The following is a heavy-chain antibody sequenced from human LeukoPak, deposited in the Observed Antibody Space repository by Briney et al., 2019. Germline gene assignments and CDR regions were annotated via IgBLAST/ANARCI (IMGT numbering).Heavy chain of an antibody. V-gene: IGHV3-21*01. J-gene: IGHJ3*02. Sequence: PGGSLRLSCAASGFTVSSNYMSWVRQAPGKGLEWVSSISSSSSYIYYADSVKGRFTISRDNAKNSLYLQMNSLGAVDTAVYYCARDGHMGHAFDIWGQGTMVTVSS. CDR3: ARDGHMGHAFDI. D-gene: IGHD2-21*01. CDR2: ISSSSSYI. CDR1: GFTVSSNY.